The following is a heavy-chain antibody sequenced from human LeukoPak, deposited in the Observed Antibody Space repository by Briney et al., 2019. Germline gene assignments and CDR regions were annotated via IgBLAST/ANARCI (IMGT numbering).Heavy chain of an antibody. CDR3: ARAYSESYPYFDY. CDR2: VNPNSGDT. CDR1: GYTFTGYY. Sequence: GASVKVSCKASGYTFTGYYMNWVRQAPGQGLEWMGWVNPNSGDTNYAQKFQGRVTMTRDTSITTAYMELSRLRSDDTAVYYCARAYSESYPYFDYWAREPWSPSPQ. J-gene: IGHJ4*02. D-gene: IGHD1-26*01. V-gene: IGHV1-2*02.